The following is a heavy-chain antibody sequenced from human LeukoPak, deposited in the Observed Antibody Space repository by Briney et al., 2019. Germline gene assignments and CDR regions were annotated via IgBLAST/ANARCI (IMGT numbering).Heavy chain of an antibody. CDR2: ISWNSGSI. CDR3: AKVSRYSSSWGVYFDY. CDR1: GFTFSDTW. V-gene: IGHV3-9*01. D-gene: IGHD6-13*01. J-gene: IGHJ4*02. Sequence: GGSLRLSCAASGFTFSDTWMHWVRQAPGKGLEWVSGISWNSGSIGYADSVKGRFTISRDNAKNSLYLQMNSLRAEDTAWYYCAKVSRYSSSWGVYFDYWGQGTLVTVSS.